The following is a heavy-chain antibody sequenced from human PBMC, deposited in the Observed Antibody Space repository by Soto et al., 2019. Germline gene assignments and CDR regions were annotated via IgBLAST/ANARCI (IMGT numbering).Heavy chain of an antibody. CDR1: GGSISTSSYY. Sequence: QLQLQESGPGLVKPSETLALTCTVSGGSISTSSYYWGWIRQPAGKGLEWIGSIYYSGSTYYNPSLKSRVTISVDTSKNQFSLKLSSVTAADTAVYYCARDYDISGDYWGQGTLVTVSS. V-gene: IGHV4-39*01. CDR3: ARDYDISGDY. CDR2: IYYSGST. J-gene: IGHJ4*02. D-gene: IGHD3-22*01.